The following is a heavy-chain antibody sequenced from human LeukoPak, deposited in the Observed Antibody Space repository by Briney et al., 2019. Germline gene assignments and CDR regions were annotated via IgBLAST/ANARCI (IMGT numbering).Heavy chain of an antibody. CDR3: AKDLSMTTTYYFDY. D-gene: IGHD4-17*01. CDR1: GFTFSSYA. CDR2: ISGSGGST. Sequence: GGSLRLSCAASGFTFSSYAMSRVRQAPGKGLEWVSAISGSGGSTYYADSVEGRFTISRDNSKNTLYLQMNSLRAEDTAVYYCAKDLSMTTTYYFDYWGQGTLVTVSS. V-gene: IGHV3-23*01. J-gene: IGHJ4*02.